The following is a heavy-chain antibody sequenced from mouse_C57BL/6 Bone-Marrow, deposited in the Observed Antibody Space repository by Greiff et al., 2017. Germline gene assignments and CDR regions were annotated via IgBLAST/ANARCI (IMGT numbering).Heavy chain of an antibody. CDR2: INPGSGGT. CDR3: ARGGGSSYGEYYFDY. V-gene: IGHV1-54*01. D-gene: IGHD1-1*01. CDR1: GYAFTNYL. Sequence: QVQLKQSGAELVRPGTSVKVSCKASGYAFTNYLIEWVKQRPGQGLEWIGVINPGSGGTNYNEKFKGKATLTAETSSSAAYMQLSSLTSEDSAVYCCARGGGSSYGEYYFDYWGQGTTLTVSS. J-gene: IGHJ2*01.